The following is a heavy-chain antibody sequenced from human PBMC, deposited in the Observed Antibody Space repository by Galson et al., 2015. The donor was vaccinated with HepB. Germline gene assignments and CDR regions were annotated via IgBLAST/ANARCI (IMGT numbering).Heavy chain of an antibody. CDR3: ARDEIVVVPTTTNSFYGMDV. Sequence: SVKVSCKASGYTFNDYYMHWVRQAPGQGLEWMGWINPNSGGTNYAQKFQGRVTMTGDTSISTAYMELSRLRSDDTAVYYCARDEIVVVPTTTNSFYGMDVWGQGTTVTVSS. V-gene: IGHV1-2*02. CDR2: INPNSGGT. D-gene: IGHD2-2*01. J-gene: IGHJ6*02. CDR1: GYTFNDYY.